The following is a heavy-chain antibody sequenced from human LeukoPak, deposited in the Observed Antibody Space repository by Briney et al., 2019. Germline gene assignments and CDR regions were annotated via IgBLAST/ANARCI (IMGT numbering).Heavy chain of an antibody. J-gene: IGHJ4*02. CDR3: ARVREYDSSGYYPGYFDY. CDR1: GGTFSSYA. CDR2: IIPILGIA. V-gene: IGHV1-69*04. D-gene: IGHD3-22*01. Sequence: ASVKVSCKASGGTFSSYAISWVRQAPGQGLEWMGRIIPILGIANYAQKFQGRVTITADKSTSTAYMELSSLRSEDTAVYYCARVREYDSSGYYPGYFDYWGQGTLVTVSS.